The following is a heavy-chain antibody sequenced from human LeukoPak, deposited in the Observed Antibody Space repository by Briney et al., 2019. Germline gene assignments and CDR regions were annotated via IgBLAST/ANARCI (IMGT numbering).Heavy chain of an antibody. CDR3: ARDRSGYSDY. D-gene: IGHD2-15*01. CDR1: GFTFDDYG. J-gene: IGHJ4*02. CDR2: INWNGGST. V-gene: IGHV3-20*04. Sequence: PGGSLRLSCAASGFTFDDYGMSWVRHAPGKGLEWVSGINWNGGSTGYADSVKGRFTISRDNAKNYLYLQINSLRAEDTALYYCARDRSGYSDYWGQGTLVTVSS.